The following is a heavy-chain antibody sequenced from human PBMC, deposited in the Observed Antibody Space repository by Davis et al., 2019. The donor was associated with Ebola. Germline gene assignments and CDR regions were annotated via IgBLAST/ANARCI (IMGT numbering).Heavy chain of an antibody. J-gene: IGHJ4*02. CDR3: ARVHYGDYVSY. D-gene: IGHD4-17*01. CDR2: IKQDGSEK. CDR1: GFTFSSYW. Sequence: GGSLRLSCAASGFTFSSYWMSWVRQAPGKGLEWVANIKQDGSEKYYVDSVKGRFTISRDNAKNSLYLQMNSLRAEDTAVHYCARVHYGDYVSYWGQGTLVTVSS. V-gene: IGHV3-7*01.